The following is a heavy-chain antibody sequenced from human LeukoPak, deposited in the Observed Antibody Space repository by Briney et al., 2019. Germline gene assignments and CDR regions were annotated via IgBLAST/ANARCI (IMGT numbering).Heavy chain of an antibody. V-gene: IGHV3-30*04. Sequence: GGSLRLSCAASGFTFSSYAMHWVRQAPGKGLEWVAVISYDGSNKYYADSVKGRFTISRDNSKNTLYLQMNSLRAEDTAVYYCARVHNHCGGDCYPYFQHWGQGTLVTVSS. CDR3: ARVHNHCGGDCYPYFQH. CDR1: GFTFSSYA. J-gene: IGHJ1*01. CDR2: ISYDGSNK. D-gene: IGHD2-21*02.